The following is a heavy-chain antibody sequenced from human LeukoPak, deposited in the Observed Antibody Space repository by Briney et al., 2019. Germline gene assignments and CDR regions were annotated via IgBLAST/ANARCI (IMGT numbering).Heavy chain of an antibody. CDR3: ARVEGGWDSSGYYFEYFQH. V-gene: IGHV1-2*02. CDR2: INPNSGGT. Sequence: ASVKVSCKASGYTFTGYYMHWVRQAPGQGLEWMGWINPNSGGTNYAQKFQGRVTMTRDTSISTAYMELSRLRSDDTAVYYCARVEGGWDSSGYYFEYFQHWGQGTLVTVSS. CDR1: GYTFTGYY. D-gene: IGHD3-22*01. J-gene: IGHJ1*01.